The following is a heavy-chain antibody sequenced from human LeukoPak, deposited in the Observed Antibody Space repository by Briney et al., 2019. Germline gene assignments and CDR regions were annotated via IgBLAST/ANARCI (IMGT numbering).Heavy chain of an antibody. CDR1: GFSFSNYW. CDR2: IKQDGSEK. V-gene: IGHV3-7*03. D-gene: IGHD3-3*01. Sequence: GGSLRLSCAASGFSFSNYWMSWVRQVPGKGLEWVANIKQDGSEKYYVDSVKGRFTISRDNAKNSLYLQMNSLRAEDTAVYYCASLRFLEWLLPSGFDYWGQGTLVTVSS. CDR3: ASLRFLEWLLPSGFDY. J-gene: IGHJ4*02.